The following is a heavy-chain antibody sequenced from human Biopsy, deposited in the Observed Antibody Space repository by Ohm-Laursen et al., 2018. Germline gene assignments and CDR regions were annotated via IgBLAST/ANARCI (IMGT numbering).Heavy chain of an antibody. V-gene: IGHV1-2*02. Sequence: ASVKVSCKASSYTFTDYNIHWMRQAPGQGLEWLGYINCKTGATNYAQKFQGTVTMTRDTSISTAYLALGSLRSADTAIYYCARDPLNGHKHFDYWCQGSLVTVSS. D-gene: IGHD2-8*01. CDR1: SYTFTDYN. J-gene: IGHJ4*02. CDR2: INCKTGAT. CDR3: ARDPLNGHKHFDY.